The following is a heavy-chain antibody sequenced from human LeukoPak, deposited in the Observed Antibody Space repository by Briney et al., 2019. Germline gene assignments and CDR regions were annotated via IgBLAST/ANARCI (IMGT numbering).Heavy chain of an antibody. CDR3: VRDDGGGDLDY. CDR2: IYYSGVT. Sequence: PSETLSLTCTVSGGSINNYYWNWIRQPPGKRLEWIGYIYYSGVTNYNPSLKSRVTISVDTSKNQFSLKLSSVSAADTAVYYCVRDDGGGDLDYWGQGTLVTVSS. CDR1: GGSINNYY. J-gene: IGHJ4*02. V-gene: IGHV4-59*01. D-gene: IGHD2-21*02.